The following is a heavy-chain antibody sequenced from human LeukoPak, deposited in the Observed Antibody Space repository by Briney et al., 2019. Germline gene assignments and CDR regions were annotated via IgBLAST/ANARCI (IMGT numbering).Heavy chain of an antibody. CDR3: QAGDQNAFDI. CDR1: GFTFSSYA. V-gene: IGHV3-48*04. CDR2: ISSSGSSI. D-gene: IGHD7-27*01. Sequence: GGSLRLSCAASGFTFSSYAMSWVRQAPGKGLEWVSYISSSGSSIYYADSVKGRFTISRDNAKNSLYLQMNSLRAEDTAVYYCQAGDQNAFDIWGQGTMVTVSS. J-gene: IGHJ3*02.